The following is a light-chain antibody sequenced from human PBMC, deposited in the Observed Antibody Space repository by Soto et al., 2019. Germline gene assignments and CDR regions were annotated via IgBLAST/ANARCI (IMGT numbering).Light chain of an antibody. CDR1: SSDVGGYNY. Sequence: QSALTQPASVSGSPGQSISISCTGTSSDVGGYNYVSWYQQSPGKAPKLMIFEVNNRPSGVSSRFSGSKSGNTASLTISGLQAEDEANYYCSSYTDGNTLVVFGGGTKVTVL. J-gene: IGLJ3*02. CDR3: SSYTDGNTLVV. V-gene: IGLV2-14*01. CDR2: EVN.